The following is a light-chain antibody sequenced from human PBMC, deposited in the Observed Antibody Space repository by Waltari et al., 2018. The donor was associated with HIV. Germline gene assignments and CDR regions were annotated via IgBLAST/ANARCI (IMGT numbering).Light chain of an antibody. Sequence: SYVLTQSPSVSVAPGQTARITCGGSNIGDYSVHWYQQKPGQAPVLVLYDEHDRPSGTPERFSGSNSGKTATLTSRRVEAGDEADYYCQIWDSSNNHVVFGGGTKLTVL. V-gene: IGLV3-21*02. J-gene: IGLJ2*01. CDR2: DEH. CDR1: NIGDYS. CDR3: QIWDSSNNHVV.